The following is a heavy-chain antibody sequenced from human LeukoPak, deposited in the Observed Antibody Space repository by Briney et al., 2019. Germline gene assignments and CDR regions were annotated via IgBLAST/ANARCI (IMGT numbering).Heavy chain of an antibody. J-gene: IGHJ4*02. CDR1: GYSISYGYH. Sequence: PSETLSLTCSVSGYSISYGYHWGWIRQPPGKGLEWIGTIHHSGSTYYNPSLKSRVNISVDTSKNQFSLNLSSVTAADTAVYYCARDSSGYTYYFDYWGQGTLVTVSS. D-gene: IGHD3-22*01. V-gene: IGHV4-38-2*02. CDR3: ARDSSGYTYYFDY. CDR2: IHHSGST.